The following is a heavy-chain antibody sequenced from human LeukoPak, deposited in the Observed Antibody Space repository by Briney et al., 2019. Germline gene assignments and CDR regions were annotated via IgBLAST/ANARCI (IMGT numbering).Heavy chain of an antibody. CDR1: GGTFSSYA. CDR2: IIPIFGTA. V-gene: IGHV1-69*05. CDR3: ARDQGGSFDY. D-gene: IGHD3-16*01. Sequence: SVKVSCKASGGTFSSYAISWVRQAPGQGLEWTGGIIPIFGTADYAQKFQGRVTITTGESTSTAYMELSSLRSEDTAVYYCARDQGGSFDYWGQGTLVTVSS. J-gene: IGHJ4*02.